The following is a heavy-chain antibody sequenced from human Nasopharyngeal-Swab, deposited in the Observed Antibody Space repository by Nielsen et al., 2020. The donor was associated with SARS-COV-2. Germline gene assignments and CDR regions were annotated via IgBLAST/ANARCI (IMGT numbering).Heavy chain of an antibody. CDR2: MYYSGST. V-gene: IGHV4-59*01. J-gene: IGHJ6*02. CDR1: GCSISSYF. D-gene: IGHD3-9*01. Sequence: SETLSLTCTFSGCSISSYFSIWLLQPPGKGLEWLASMYYSGSTKYNPSLKCRVTISVDRSKNQFSLRLRSVTAADTAVYYCARRYFDSLYGMDVWGQGTTVTVSS. CDR3: ARRYFDSLYGMDV.